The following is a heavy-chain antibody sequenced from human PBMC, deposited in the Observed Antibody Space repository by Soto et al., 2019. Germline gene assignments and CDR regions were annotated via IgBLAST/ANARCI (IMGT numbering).Heavy chain of an antibody. CDR3: AREGGYCTNGVCYDAFDI. V-gene: IGHV1-3*01. CDR2: INAGNGNT. D-gene: IGHD2-8*01. J-gene: IGHJ3*02. CDR1: GYTFTSYA. Sequence: ASVKVSCKASGYTFTSYAMHWVRQAPGQRLEWMGWINAGNGNTKYSQKFQGRVTITRDTSASTAYMELSSLRSEDTAVYYCAREGGYCTNGVCYDAFDIWGQGTMVTVSS.